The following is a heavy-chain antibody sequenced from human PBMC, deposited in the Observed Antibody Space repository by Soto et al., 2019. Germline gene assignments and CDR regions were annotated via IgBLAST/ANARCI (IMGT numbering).Heavy chain of an antibody. Sequence: SETLSLTCTVSGGSMNNYYWSWIRQAPGKGLQYIGYISYMGTTNYNPSLKSRVTISVDTSKNQFSLKLTSVTAADTALYYCTKPGGGYVHSGYYVADYDSWGGLTLVTDAS. CDR2: ISYMGTT. CDR3: TKPGGGYVHSGYYVADYDS. V-gene: IGHV4-59*01. CDR1: GGSMNNYY. J-gene: IGHJ5*01. D-gene: IGHD3-22*01.